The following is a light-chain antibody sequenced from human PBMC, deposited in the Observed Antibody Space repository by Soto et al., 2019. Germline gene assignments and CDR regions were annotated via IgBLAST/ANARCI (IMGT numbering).Light chain of an antibody. J-gene: IGKJ2*01. CDR2: DAS. CDR3: QQGHNWPLT. Sequence: EIVLTQSPATLSLSPGERATLSCRASQSVSTYLAWYQQKPGQAPRLLMYDASSRATGIPARFSGSGSGTDFTLTISSLEPEDFAVYYCQQGHNWPLTFGQGTRLEI. CDR1: QSVSTY. V-gene: IGKV3-11*01.